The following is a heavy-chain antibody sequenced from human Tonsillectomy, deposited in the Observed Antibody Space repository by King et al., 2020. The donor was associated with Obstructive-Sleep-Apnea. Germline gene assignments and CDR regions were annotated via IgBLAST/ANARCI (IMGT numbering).Heavy chain of an antibody. CDR2: IVHSESYT. J-gene: IGHJ3*02. CDR3: AVLTTVTTEAFNI. CDR1: GYSFTSYW. Sequence: VQLVQSGAEVKKPGESLRISCKGSGYSFTSYWISWVRQMPGKGLEWMGRIVHSESYTNYSPSFQGHVTLSADKSISTAYLHWSSLKASDTAMYYCAVLTTVTTEAFNIWGQGTMVTVSS. D-gene: IGHD4-17*01. V-gene: IGHV5-10-1*01.